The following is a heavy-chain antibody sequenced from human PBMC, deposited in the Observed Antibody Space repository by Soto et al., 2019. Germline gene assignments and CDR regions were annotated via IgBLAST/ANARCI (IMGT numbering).Heavy chain of an antibody. J-gene: IGHJ4*02. CDR1: GLTFSSYA. CDR3: AKDYVAGPGFDY. V-gene: IGHV3-23*01. CDR2: ISGSGGST. Sequence: GGSLRLSCAASGLTFSSYAMIWVRQAPGKGLEWVSAISGSGGSTYYADSVKGRFTISRDNSKNTLYLQMNSLRAEDTAVYYCAKDYVAGPGFDYWGQGTLVTVSS. D-gene: IGHD6-19*01.